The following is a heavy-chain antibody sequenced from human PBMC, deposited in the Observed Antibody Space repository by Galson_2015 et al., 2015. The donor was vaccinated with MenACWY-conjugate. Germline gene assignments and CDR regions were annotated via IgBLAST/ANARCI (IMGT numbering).Heavy chain of an antibody. J-gene: IGHJ4*02. CDR2: INPNSGGT. V-gene: IGHV1-2*04. Sequence: SVKVSCKASGYTFTGYYMHWVRQAPGQGLEWMGRINPNSGGTNYAQKFQGWVTMTRDTSISTAYMELSRLRSDDTAVYYCARDREPGIAAAGMDYWGQGTLVTVSS. D-gene: IGHD6-13*01. CDR3: ARDREPGIAAAGMDY. CDR1: GYTFTGYY.